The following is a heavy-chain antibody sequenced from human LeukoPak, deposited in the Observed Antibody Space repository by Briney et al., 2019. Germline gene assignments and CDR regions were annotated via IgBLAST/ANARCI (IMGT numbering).Heavy chain of an antibody. J-gene: IGHJ4*02. Sequence: PGGSLRLSCAASGFSFSRYGMHWVRQAPGKVLEWVAFIRSDGNNKYYADSVKGRFTISRDNSKNTLYLQMNSLRAEDTAVYYCAPHYKTTGSNPQPDYWGQGTLVTVSS. CDR1: GFSFSRYG. V-gene: IGHV3-30*02. D-gene: IGHD4-11*01. CDR2: IRSDGNNK. CDR3: APHYKTTGSNPQPDY.